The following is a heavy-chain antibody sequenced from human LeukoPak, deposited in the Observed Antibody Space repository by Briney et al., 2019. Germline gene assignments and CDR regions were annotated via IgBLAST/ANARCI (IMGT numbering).Heavy chain of an antibody. D-gene: IGHD2-21*01. V-gene: IGHV3-30-3*02. CDR2: ISYDGTKT. CDR3: AKTQECRKSDCFRAFDS. Sequence: GGSLRLSCTASGFTFSSSTMHWLRQTPGTGLEWVAIISYDGTKTDYADSVKGRFTISRDNSKNTLYLQVNSLRTEDTALYYCAKTQECRKSDCFRAFDSWGQGTKATVSS. CDR1: GFTFSSST. J-gene: IGHJ4*02.